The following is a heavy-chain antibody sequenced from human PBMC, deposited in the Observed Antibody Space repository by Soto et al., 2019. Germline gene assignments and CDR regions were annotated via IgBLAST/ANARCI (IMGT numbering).Heavy chain of an antibody. CDR3: AREDYGGNSEGGFDY. D-gene: IGHD4-17*01. CDR1: GGTFSSYA. Sequence: SVKVSCKASGGTFSSYAISWVRQAPGQGLEWMGGIIPIFGTANYAQKFQGRVTITADESTSTAYMELSSLRSEDTAVYYCAREDYGGNSEGGFDYWGQGTLVTVS. V-gene: IGHV1-69*13. CDR2: IIPIFGTA. J-gene: IGHJ4*02.